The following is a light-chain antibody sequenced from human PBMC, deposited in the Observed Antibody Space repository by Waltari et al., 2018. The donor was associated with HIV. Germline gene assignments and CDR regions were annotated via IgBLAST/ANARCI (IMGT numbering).Light chain of an antibody. CDR2: EVS. V-gene: IGLV2-8*01. J-gene: IGLJ2*01. Sequence: QSALTQPPSASGSPGQSVTISCTGTSSDVGGYHSVSWYRHHPGKAPKLMIYEVSKRPSGVPDRFSGSKSGNTASLTVSGLQAEDEADYYCSSYAGSNNLVFGGGTKLTVL. CDR3: SSYAGSNNLV. CDR1: SSDVGGYHS.